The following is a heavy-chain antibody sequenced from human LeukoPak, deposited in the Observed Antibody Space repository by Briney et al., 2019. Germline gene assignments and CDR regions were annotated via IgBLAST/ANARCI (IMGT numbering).Heavy chain of an antibody. CDR3: ARDREIAVAGTEDFQH. V-gene: IGHV1-46*01. J-gene: IGHJ1*01. CDR1: GYTFTSYY. CDR2: INPSGGST. Sequence: ASVKVSCKASGYTFTSYYMHWVRQAPGQGLEWMGIINPSGGSTSYAQKFQGRVTMTRDTSTSTVYMELSSLRSEDTAVYYCARDREIAVAGTEDFQHWGQGTLVTVSS. D-gene: IGHD6-19*01.